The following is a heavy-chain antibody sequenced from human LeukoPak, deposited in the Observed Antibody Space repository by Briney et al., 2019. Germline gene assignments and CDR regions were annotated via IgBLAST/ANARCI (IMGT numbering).Heavy chain of an antibody. CDR3: ARNLWFGESSDAFDM. CDR1: GYTFTSYY. J-gene: IGHJ3*02. CDR2: INPKSGGT. V-gene: IGHV1-2*02. D-gene: IGHD3-10*01. Sequence: ASVKVSCKASGYTFTSYYMHWVRQAPGQGLEWMGWINPKSGGTNYAQKFQGRVTMTTDTSISTAYMEMRRLRSGDTAVYYCARNLWFGESSDAFDMWGQGTMVTVSS.